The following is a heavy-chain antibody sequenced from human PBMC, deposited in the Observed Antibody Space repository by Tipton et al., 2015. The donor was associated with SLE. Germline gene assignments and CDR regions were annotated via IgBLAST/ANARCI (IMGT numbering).Heavy chain of an antibody. Sequence: LSLTCTVSGGSISPYYWSWVRQAPGKGLEWVSGISWNSDKIAYADSVKGRFTISRDNAKNSLFLQMNSLRADDTAFYYCARGPALDSTGYYMDVWGRGTTVIVSS. J-gene: IGHJ6*03. CDR2: ISWNSDKI. CDR1: GGSISPYY. V-gene: IGHV3-9*01. CDR3: ARGPALDSTGYYMDV. D-gene: IGHD1-1*01.